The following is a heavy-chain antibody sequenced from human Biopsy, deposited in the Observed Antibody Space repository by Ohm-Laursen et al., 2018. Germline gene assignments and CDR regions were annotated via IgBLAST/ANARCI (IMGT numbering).Heavy chain of an antibody. CDR1: GGSISSNNYY. V-gene: IGHV4-31*01. CDR3: ARGDYFDSNGYFWFDP. D-gene: IGHD3-22*01. Sequence: TLSLTCTVSGGSISSNNYYWGWIRQRPGKGLEWIGYIFNSANTYYNPSLKNLITISGDTSKNQFSLKLNSVTAADTAVYYCARGDYFDSNGYFWFDPWGQGTLVTVSS. CDR2: IFNSANT. J-gene: IGHJ5*02.